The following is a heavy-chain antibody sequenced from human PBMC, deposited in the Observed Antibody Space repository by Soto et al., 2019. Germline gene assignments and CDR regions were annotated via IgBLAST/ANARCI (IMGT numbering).Heavy chain of an antibody. D-gene: IGHD1-20*01. CDR3: ATSVGIRPDY. V-gene: IGHV1-69-2*01. CDR2: VDPEDDET. J-gene: IGHJ4*02. Sequence: DVQLVQSGAEVRKPGATVKISCKVSGFIFTDYSMHWVRQAPGKGLEWMGLVDPEDDETTYAENFQGRSTITADTSTDTAYMELSSLRSDDTAVYYCATSVGIRPDYWGQGTLVTVSS. CDR1: GFIFTDYS.